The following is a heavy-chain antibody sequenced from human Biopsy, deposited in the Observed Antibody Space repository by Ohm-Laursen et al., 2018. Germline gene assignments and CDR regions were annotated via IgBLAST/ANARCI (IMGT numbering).Heavy chain of an antibody. CDR3: ARGDYFDSNGYFWFDP. D-gene: IGHD3-22*01. CDR2: IFNSANT. CDR1: GGSISSGGSH. V-gene: IGHV4-31*01. J-gene: IGHJ5*02. Sequence: SDTLSLTCTVSGGSISSGGSHWSWIRQRPGKGLEWIGYIFNSANTYYNPSLKNLITISGDTSKNQFSLKLNSVTAADTAVYYCARGDYFDSNGYFWFDPWGQGTLVIVSS.